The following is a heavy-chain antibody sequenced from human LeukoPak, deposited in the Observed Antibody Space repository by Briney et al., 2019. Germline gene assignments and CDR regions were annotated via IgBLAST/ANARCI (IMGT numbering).Heavy chain of an antibody. V-gene: IGHV4-34*01. CDR3: ATLDPGH. D-gene: IGHD1-1*01. CDR1: GGSFSGYY. CDR2: INHSGST. J-gene: IGHJ4*02. Sequence: PSETLSLTCAVYGGSFSGYYWSWIRHPPGKGLEWIGEINHSGSTNYNSSLKSRVTISVDTPKNQFSLKLNSVTAADTAVYYCATLDPGHWGQGTLVTVSS.